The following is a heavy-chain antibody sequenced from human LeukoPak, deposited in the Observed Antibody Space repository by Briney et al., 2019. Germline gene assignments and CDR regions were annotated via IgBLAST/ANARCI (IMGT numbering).Heavy chain of an antibody. J-gene: IGHJ4*02. D-gene: IGHD3-22*01. CDR2: IRSKAYGGTT. V-gene: IGHV3-49*04. CDR3: TREGYYYDSRGYYFYFDY. Sequence: GGSLRLSCTASGFTFGDYAMSWVRQAPGKGLEWVGFIRSKAYGGTTEYAASVKGRFTISRDDSKSIAYLQMNSLKTEDTAVYYCTREGYYYDSRGYYFYFDYWGQGTLVTVSS. CDR1: GFTFGDYA.